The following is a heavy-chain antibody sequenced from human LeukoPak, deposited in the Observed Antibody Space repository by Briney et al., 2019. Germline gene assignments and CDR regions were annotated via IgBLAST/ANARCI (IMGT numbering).Heavy chain of an antibody. CDR3: ARRVLESPVISENNWLDP. Sequence: PSETLSLTCTASGDSISSSYWSWIRQPPGKGLEWIGSISYRGRTNSNPSLKSRVSISVDTSKNQFSLSLTSVTAADTAVYYCARRVLESPVISENNWLDPWGQGTLVTVSS. CDR2: ISYRGRT. CDR1: GDSISSSY. V-gene: IGHV4-59*08. J-gene: IGHJ5*02. D-gene: IGHD3-10*01.